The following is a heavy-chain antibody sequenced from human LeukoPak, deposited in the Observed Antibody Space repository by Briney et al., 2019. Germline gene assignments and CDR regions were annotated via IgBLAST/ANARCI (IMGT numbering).Heavy chain of an antibody. Sequence: ASVKVSCKASGYTFTGYYMHWVRQAPGQGLEWMGWINPNSGGTNCAQKFQGRVTMTRDTSISTAYMELSRLRSDDTAVYYCARVRSTYYYDSSGYNLDYWGQGTLVTVSS. D-gene: IGHD3-22*01. J-gene: IGHJ4*02. CDR1: GYTFTGYY. CDR2: INPNSGGT. CDR3: ARVRSTYYYDSSGYNLDY. V-gene: IGHV1-2*02.